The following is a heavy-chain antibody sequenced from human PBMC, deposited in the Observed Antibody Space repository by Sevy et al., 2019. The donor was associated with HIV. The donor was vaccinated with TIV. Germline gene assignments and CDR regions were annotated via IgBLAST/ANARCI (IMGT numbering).Heavy chain of an antibody. CDR3: ARDSPDCGGDCYFDY. V-gene: IGHV3-53*01. CDR2: IYSGGST. Sequence: GESLKISCAASGFTISSNYMSWVRQAPGKGLEWVSVIYSGGSTYYADSVKGRFTISRDNSKNTLYLQMNSLRAEDTAVYYCARDSPDCGGDCYFDYWGQGTLVTVSS. J-gene: IGHJ4*02. CDR1: GFTISSNY. D-gene: IGHD2-21*02.